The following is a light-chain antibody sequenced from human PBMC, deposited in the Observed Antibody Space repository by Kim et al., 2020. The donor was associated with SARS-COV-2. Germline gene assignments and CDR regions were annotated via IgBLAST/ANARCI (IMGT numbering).Light chain of an antibody. Sequence: ASVGDRVTITCRASQPISNSLAWHQQKPGKAPNLLIYHASSLESGVPSRFSGSGSGTEFSLTISSLQPDDFATYYCQQYHTYPRTFGQGTKVDIK. V-gene: IGKV1-5*03. CDR1: QPISNS. CDR3: QQYHTYPRT. J-gene: IGKJ1*01. CDR2: HAS.